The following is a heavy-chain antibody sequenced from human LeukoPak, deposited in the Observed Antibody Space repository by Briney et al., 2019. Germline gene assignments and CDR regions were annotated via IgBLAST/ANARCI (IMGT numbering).Heavy chain of an antibody. CDR2: INHSGST. J-gene: IGHJ5*02. CDR1: GGSFSGYY. Sequence: PSETLSLTCAVYGGSFSGYYWSWIRQLPGKGLEWIGEINHSGSTNYNPSLKSRVTISVDTSKNQFSLKLSSVTAADTAVYYCARVARITIFGVVIKNNWFDPWGQGTLVTVSS. CDR3: ARVARITIFGVVIKNNWFDP. D-gene: IGHD3-3*01. V-gene: IGHV4-34*01.